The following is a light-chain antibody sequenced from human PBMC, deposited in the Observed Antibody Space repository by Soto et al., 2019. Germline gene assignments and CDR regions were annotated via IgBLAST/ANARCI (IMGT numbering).Light chain of an antibody. J-gene: IGKJ4*01. CDR2: WAS. CDR3: QQYYSTPFT. CDR1: QSVLYSSNNKNY. V-gene: IGKV4-1*01. Sequence: DIVMTQSPDSLAVSLGERATINCKSSQSVLYSSNNKNYFAWYQQKPGQPPKLLIYWASTRESGVPDRFSVSGSGTDFTLTISSLQAEDVAVYYCQQYYSTPFTFGGGTKVEIK.